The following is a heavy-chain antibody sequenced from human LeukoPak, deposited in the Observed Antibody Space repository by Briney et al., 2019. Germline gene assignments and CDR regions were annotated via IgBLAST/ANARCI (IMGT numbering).Heavy chain of an antibody. CDR2: MNPNSGDT. V-gene: IGHV1-8*01. J-gene: IGHJ4*02. CDR3: ARRPGGYSYGSFGY. CDR1: GYTFTSYD. Sequence: ASVKVSCKASGYTFTSYDINWVRQATGQGLEWMGWMNPNSGDTGYAQKFQGRVTMTRNTSISTAYLELSSLRSEDTAVYYCARRPGGYSYGSFGYWGQGTLVTVSS. D-gene: IGHD5-18*01.